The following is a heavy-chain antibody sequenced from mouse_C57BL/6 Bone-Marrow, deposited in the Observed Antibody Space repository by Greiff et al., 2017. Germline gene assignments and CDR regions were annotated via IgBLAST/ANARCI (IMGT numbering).Heavy chain of an antibody. D-gene: IGHD2-14*01. CDR3: AREYVPFAY. Sequence: EVQGVESGGGLVKPGGSLKLSCAASGFTFSSYAMSWVRQTPEKRLAWVATISDGGSYTYYPDNVKGRFTISRDNAKNNLYLQMSHLKSEDTAMYYCAREYVPFAYWGQGTLVTVSA. V-gene: IGHV5-4*01. J-gene: IGHJ3*01. CDR2: ISDGGSYT. CDR1: GFTFSSYA.